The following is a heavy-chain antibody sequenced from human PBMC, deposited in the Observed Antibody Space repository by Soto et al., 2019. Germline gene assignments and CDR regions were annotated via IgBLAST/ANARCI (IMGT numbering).Heavy chain of an antibody. D-gene: IGHD1-1*01. V-gene: IGHV3-15*01. Sequence: EVQLVESGGGLVKPGGSLRLSCAASGFTFSNAWMSWVRQAPGKGLEWVGRIKSKTDGGTTEYAAPVKGRFTISRDDSKNTLYLQMNSLKTEDTAVYYCTSGTVYYYGMDVWGQGTTVTVSS. CDR1: GFTFSNAW. CDR3: TSGTVYYYGMDV. CDR2: IKSKTDGGTT. J-gene: IGHJ6*02.